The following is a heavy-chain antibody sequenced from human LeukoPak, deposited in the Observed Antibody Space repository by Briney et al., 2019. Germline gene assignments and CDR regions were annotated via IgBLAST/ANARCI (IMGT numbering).Heavy chain of an antibody. V-gene: IGHV1-24*01. CDR1: GYTLTELS. CDR2: FDPEDGET. CDR3: ARDGRLLNYNMDV. Sequence: ASVKVSCKVSGYTLTELSMHWVRQAPGKGLEWMGGFDPEDGETIYAQKFQGRVTMTEDTSTDTAYMELSSLRAGDTAVYYCARDGRLLNYNMDVWGKGTTVTVSS. J-gene: IGHJ6*03. D-gene: IGHD2-15*01.